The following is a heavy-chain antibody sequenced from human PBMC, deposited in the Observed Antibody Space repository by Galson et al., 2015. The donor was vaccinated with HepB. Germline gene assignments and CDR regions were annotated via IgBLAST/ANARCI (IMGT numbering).Heavy chain of an antibody. CDR3: VRGVATYEKNYFDP. Sequence: SLRLSCAASGFTFRSYEFNWLRQAPGKGLEWLSYISVSGSVTHYADSVRGRFTISRDNPKSSVYLQMNSLRPEDTAVYFCVRGVATYEKNYFDPWGQGALVTVSS. CDR1: GFTFRSYE. CDR2: ISVSGSVT. V-gene: IGHV3-48*03. D-gene: IGHD1-7*01. J-gene: IGHJ5*02.